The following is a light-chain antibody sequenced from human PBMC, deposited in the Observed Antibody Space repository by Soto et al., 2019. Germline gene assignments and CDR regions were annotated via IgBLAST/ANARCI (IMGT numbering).Light chain of an antibody. Sequence: AIQMTQSPSSLSASVGDRVTITCRASQGIRNDLSWYQQKPGKAPKLLIYAASTLQSGVPSRFSGSSSGTKFTLTVRRLQPEDFATYYFLQDYNYPWTFGQGTQLEI. V-gene: IGKV1-6*01. CDR1: QGIRND. J-gene: IGKJ1*01. CDR3: LQDYNYPWT. CDR2: AAS.